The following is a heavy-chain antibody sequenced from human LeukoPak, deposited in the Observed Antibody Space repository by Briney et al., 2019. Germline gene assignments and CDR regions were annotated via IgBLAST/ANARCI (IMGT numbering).Heavy chain of an antibody. Sequence: GGSLRLSCAASGSTFSSYSMNWVRQAPGKGLEWVSSISSSSSYIYYADSVKGRFTISRDNAKNSLYLQTNSLRAEDTAVYYCARESGGSGDYWGQGTLVTVSS. CDR2: ISSSSSYI. D-gene: IGHD2-15*01. CDR1: GSTFSSYS. CDR3: ARESGGSGDY. J-gene: IGHJ4*02. V-gene: IGHV3-21*01.